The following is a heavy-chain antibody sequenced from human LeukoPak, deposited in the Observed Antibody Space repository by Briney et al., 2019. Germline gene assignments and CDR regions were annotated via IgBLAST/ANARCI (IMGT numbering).Heavy chain of an antibody. D-gene: IGHD2-2*01. CDR1: GFTFSSYA. J-gene: IGHJ6*02. V-gene: IGHV3-23*01. CDR3: ARDLRTDIVVVPAAMRHYYYGMDV. CDR2: ISGSGGST. Sequence: GGSLRLSCAASGFTFSSYAMSWVRQAPGKGLEWVSAISGSGGSTYYADSVKGRFTISRDNAKNSLYLQMNSLRAEDTAVYYCARDLRTDIVVVPAAMRHYYYGMDVWGQGTTVTVSS.